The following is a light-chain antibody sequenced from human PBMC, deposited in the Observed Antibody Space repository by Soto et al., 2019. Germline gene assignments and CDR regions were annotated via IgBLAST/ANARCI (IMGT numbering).Light chain of an antibody. CDR1: QSVSSN. Sequence: IVMTQSPATLSVSPGERATLSCRASQSVSSNLAWYRQEPGQAPRLLIYGASTRATGVPARFSGSGSGTEFTLTISSLQSEDFAVYYCQQYVTSSPRTFGQGTKVEIK. CDR3: QQYVTSSPRT. CDR2: GAS. J-gene: IGKJ1*01. V-gene: IGKV3-15*01.